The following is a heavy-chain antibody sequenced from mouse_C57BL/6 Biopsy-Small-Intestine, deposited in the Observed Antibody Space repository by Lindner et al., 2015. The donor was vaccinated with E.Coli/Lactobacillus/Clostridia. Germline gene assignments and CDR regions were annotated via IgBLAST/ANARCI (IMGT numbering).Heavy chain of an antibody. CDR2: IYPGDGDT. CDR1: ATQFSSYW. J-gene: IGHJ4*01. V-gene: IGHV1-80*01. CDR3: ARHGNYYFYYALDY. D-gene: IGHD2-1*01. Sequence: QLQEVWGVSWWKPGAVSEDSLQRLLATQFSSYWMNWVKQRPGKGLEWIGQIYPGDGDTNYNGKFKGKATLTADKSSSTAYMQLSSLTSEDSAVYFCARHGNYYFYYALDYWGQGTSVTVFS.